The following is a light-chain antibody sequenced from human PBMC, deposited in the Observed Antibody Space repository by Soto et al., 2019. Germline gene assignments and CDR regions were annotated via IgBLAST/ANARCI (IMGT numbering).Light chain of an antibody. CDR1: SSDVGGYNY. J-gene: IGLJ2*01. CDR3: SSYAGSENHVV. Sequence: QSVLTQPPSASGSPGQSVTISCTGTSSDVGGYNYVSWYQQPPGKAPKLMIYEVSKRPSGVPDRFSGSESGHTASRNVSGLQAEDEAFYYCSSYAGSENHVVFGGGTKLTVL. V-gene: IGLV2-8*01. CDR2: EVS.